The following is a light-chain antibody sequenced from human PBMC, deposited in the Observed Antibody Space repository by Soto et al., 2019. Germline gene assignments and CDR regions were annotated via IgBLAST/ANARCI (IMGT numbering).Light chain of an antibody. V-gene: IGKV3-20*01. CDR3: QQYGSTPFV. CDR1: QSVSSSY. Sequence: EVVLTQSAGTLALSPGEKNTLSCRASQSVSSSYLAWYQQKPGQAPRVLIHGAFSRATGIPDRFSGSGSGTDFTLTISRLEPEDFAAYYCQQYGSTPFVFGGGTKWIS. CDR2: GAF. J-gene: IGKJ4*01.